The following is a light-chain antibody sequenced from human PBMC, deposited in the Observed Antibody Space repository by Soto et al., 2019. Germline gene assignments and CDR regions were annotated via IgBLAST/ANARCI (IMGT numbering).Light chain of an antibody. J-gene: IGKJ3*01. CDR2: LGS. Sequence: DIVMTQSPLSLPVTPGEPASISCRSSQSLLHSNGYNYLDWYVQKPGQSPQLLIYLGSNRASGVPDRFSGSGSATDFTLKISRVEAEDGGVYYFMHDLQTPRDFGPGTKVDIK. V-gene: IGKV2-28*01. CDR1: QSLLHSNGYNY. CDR3: MHDLQTPRD.